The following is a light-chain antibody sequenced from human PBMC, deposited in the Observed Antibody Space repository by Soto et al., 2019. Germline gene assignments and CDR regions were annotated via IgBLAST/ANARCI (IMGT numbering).Light chain of an antibody. J-gene: IGKJ1*01. CDR3: QQYNDWPRT. Sequence: EIVMTQSPATLSVSPGERVTLSCRASQSVSSKLAWHQQKPGQAPRLLIYGASTRATGIPGRFSGSGSGTEFTLTISSLQSEDFAIYYCQQYNDWPRTFGQGTKVDIK. CDR2: GAS. V-gene: IGKV3-15*01. CDR1: QSVSSK.